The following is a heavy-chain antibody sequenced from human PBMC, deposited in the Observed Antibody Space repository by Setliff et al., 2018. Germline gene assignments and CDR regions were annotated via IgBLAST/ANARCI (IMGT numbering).Heavy chain of an antibody. CDR3: ARGPSGWSSATSRYYFYMDV. D-gene: IGHD6-19*01. Sequence: SVKVSCKASGYTFTSYGISWVRQAPGQGLEWMGWIIPIRGAADYAQKFQGKVIITADGSTSTAYMELTSLRSDDAAVYYCARGPSGWSSATSRYYFYMDVWGKGTTVTVSS. CDR1: GYTFTSYG. CDR2: IIPIRGAA. V-gene: IGHV1-69*11. J-gene: IGHJ6*03.